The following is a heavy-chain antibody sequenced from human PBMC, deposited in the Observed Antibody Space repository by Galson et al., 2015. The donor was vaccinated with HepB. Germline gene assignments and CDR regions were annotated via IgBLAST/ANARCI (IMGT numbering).Heavy chain of an antibody. D-gene: IGHD4-17*01. J-gene: IGHJ4*02. CDR2: IGTAGDP. V-gene: IGHV3-13*05. CDR1: GFTFSSYD. Sequence: SLRLSCAASGFTFSSYDMHWVRQATGKGLEWVSAIGTAGDPYYPGSVKGRFTISRENAKNSLYLQMNSLRAGDTAVYYCARATVTTTGYYFDYWGQGTLVTVSS. CDR3: ARATVTTTGYYFDY.